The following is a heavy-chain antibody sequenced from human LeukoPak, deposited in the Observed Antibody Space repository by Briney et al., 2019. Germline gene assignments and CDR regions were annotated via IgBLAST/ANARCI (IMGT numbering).Heavy chain of an antibody. V-gene: IGHV4-4*02. CDR3: ARGGDYGDGNWFDP. CDR2: IYHSGST. D-gene: IGHD4-17*01. Sequence: PSETLSLTCAVSGGSISSSNWWSWVRQPPGKGLEWIGEIYHSGSTNYNPSLKSRVTISVDKCKNQFSLNMRSVTAADTAVYYCARGGDYGDGNWFDPWGQGTLVTVSS. CDR1: GGSISSSNW. J-gene: IGHJ5*02.